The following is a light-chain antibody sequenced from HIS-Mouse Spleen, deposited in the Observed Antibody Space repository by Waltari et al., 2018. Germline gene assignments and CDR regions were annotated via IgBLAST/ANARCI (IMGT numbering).Light chain of an antibody. CDR1: SSDVGSYNL. Sequence: QSALTQPPSVSGSPGQSLTLSCTGTSSDVGSYNLFSWYQQHPGKAPKLMIYEGSKRPSGVSNRFSGSKSGNTASLTISGLQAEDEADYYCCSYAGSSTLVFGGGTKLTVL. V-gene: IGLV2-23*01. J-gene: IGLJ2*01. CDR2: EGS. CDR3: CSYAGSSTLV.